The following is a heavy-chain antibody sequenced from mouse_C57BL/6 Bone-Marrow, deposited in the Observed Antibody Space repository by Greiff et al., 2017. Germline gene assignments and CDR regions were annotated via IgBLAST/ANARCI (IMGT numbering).Heavy chain of an antibody. D-gene: IGHD1-1*01. V-gene: IGHV5-9-1*02. CDR3: TGLYYGSSYYIDY. CDR2: ISRGGDYI. CDR1: GFTFSSYA. Sequence: EVQGVESGEGLVKPGGSLKLSCAASGFTFSSYAMSWVRQTPGKRLEWVAYISRGGDYIYYADTVKGRFTISRDNARNTLYLQLSSLKSEDTAMYYCTGLYYGSSYYIDYWGQGTTLTVSS. J-gene: IGHJ2*01.